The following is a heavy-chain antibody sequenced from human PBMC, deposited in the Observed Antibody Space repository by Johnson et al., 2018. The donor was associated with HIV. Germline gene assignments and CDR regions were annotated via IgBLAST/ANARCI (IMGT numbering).Heavy chain of an antibody. CDR3: TTTLVAARDAVDV. CDR2: IKSKTDGGTT. J-gene: IGHJ3*01. CDR1: GFTFSNAW. Sequence: VQLVESVGGLVKPGGSLRLSCAASGFTFSNAWMSWVRQAPGKGLEWVGRIKSKTDGGTTDYAAPVKGRFTISRDDSKNTLYLQMNSLKTEDTAVYYCTTTLVAARDAVDVWGQGTMGTVSS. D-gene: IGHD6-6*01. V-gene: IGHV3-15*01.